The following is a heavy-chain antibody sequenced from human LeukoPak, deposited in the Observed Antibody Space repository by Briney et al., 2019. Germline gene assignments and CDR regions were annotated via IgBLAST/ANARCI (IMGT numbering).Heavy chain of an antibody. CDR1: GFTFGDYA. Sequence: PERSLRLSCTASGFTFGDYAMSWVRQAPGKGLEWVGFIRSKAYGGTTEYAASVKGRFTISRDDSKSIAYLQMNSLKTEDTAVYYCTRDEALSYGGNDHDAFDIWGQGTMVTVSS. CDR3: TRDEALSYGGNDHDAFDI. CDR2: IRSKAYGGTT. D-gene: IGHD4-23*01. J-gene: IGHJ3*02. V-gene: IGHV3-49*04.